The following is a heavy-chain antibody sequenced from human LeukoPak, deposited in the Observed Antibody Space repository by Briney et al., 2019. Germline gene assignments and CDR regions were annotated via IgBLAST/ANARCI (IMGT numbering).Heavy chain of an antibody. V-gene: IGHV3-74*01. CDR2: INSDGTYT. D-gene: IGHD5-12*01. CDR3: ARDYDPFDY. Sequence: GGSLRLSCAASGFTFSSYWMHWVRQAPGKGLVWVSRINSDGTYTSYADSVEGRFTISRDNAKNSLYLHMNSLKVEDTAVYYCARDYDPFDYWGQGTLVTVSS. CDR1: GFTFSSYW. J-gene: IGHJ4*02.